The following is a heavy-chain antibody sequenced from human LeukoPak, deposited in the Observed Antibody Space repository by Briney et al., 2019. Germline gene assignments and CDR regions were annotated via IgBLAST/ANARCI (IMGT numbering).Heavy chain of an antibody. CDR1: GGSISSGGYY. V-gene: IGHV4-31*03. CDR3: ARVRHDSSADY. J-gene: IGHJ4*02. Sequence: PSETLSPTCTVSGGSISSGGYYWSWIRQHPGKGLEWIGYIHYSGSTYYNPSLKSRVTISVDTSKSQFSLKLSSVTAADTAVYYCARVRHDSSADYWGQGTLVTVSS. D-gene: IGHD3-22*01. CDR2: IHYSGST.